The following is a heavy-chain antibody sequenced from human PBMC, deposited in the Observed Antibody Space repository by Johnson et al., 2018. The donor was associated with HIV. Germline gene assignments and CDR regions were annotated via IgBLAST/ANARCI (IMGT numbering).Heavy chain of an antibody. J-gene: IGHJ3*02. CDR1: GFTFNTYW. CDR3: ARVRAAGWGSYPNDAFDI. CDR2: INQDGSEK. D-gene: IGHD3-16*02. Sequence: VQLVESGGGLVQPGGSLSLSCAASGFTFNTYWMTWVRQAPGKGLEWVANINQDGSEKDYVDSVKGRFTISRDIAKTSLYLQMSGLRAEDTAVYYCARVRAAGWGSYPNDAFDIWGQGTMVTVSS. V-gene: IGHV3-7*01.